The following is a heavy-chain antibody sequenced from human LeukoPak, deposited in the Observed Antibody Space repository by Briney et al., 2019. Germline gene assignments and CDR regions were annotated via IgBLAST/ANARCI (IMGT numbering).Heavy chain of an antibody. CDR3: ARHWGVGSRYFDF. CDR2: IYSDNT. V-gene: IGHV3-53*01. D-gene: IGHD1-26*01. J-gene: IGHJ4*02. Sequence: GGSLRLSCTVSGFTVSSNSMSWVRQAPGKGLEWVSFIYSDNTHYSDSVKGRFTISRDNAKNSLYLQMNSLRAEDTAFYYCARHWGVGSRYFDFWGQGTLVTVSS. CDR1: GFTVSSNS.